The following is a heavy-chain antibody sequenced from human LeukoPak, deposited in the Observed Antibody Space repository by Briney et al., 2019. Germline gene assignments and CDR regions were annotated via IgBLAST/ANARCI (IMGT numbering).Heavy chain of an antibody. D-gene: IGHD1-26*01. Sequence: SETLSLTCAVSGGSISSYYWSWIRQPPGKGLEWIGYIYYSGSTNYNPSLKSRVTISVDTSKNQFSLKLSSVTAADTAVYYCARGDSGSDFPHAFDIWGQGTMVTVSS. V-gene: IGHV4-59*01. CDR1: GGSISSYY. CDR2: IYYSGST. CDR3: ARGDSGSDFPHAFDI. J-gene: IGHJ3*02.